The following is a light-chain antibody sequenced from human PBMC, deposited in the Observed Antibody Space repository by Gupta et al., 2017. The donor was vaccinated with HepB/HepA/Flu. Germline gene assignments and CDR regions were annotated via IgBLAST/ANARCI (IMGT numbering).Light chain of an antibody. Sequence: DIQMTQSPSSLSASVGDRVTITCRASQNIMNYLSWFQQKPGRAPKLLIYAASTLQSGVPSRISGSGSGTDFNLTINGLQPEDFATYYCQQSHFTPYAFGQGTKVEIK. CDR1: QNIMNY. V-gene: IGKV1-39*01. J-gene: IGKJ2*01. CDR2: AAS. CDR3: QQSHFTPYA.